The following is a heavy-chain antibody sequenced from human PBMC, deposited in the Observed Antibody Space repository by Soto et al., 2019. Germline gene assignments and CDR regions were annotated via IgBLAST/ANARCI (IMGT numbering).Heavy chain of an antibody. J-gene: IGHJ4*02. CDR3: AKSLTGTHRYFDY. Sequence: GGSLRLSCAASGFTFSNYAIYWVRQAPGTGLEWVSTISGSGGSTYYADAVKGRFTISRDNSRSSLFLQMNSLRAEDTAVYYCAKSLTGTHRYFDYRGQGTLVTVSS. CDR2: ISGSGGST. D-gene: IGHD7-27*01. V-gene: IGHV3-23*01. CDR1: GFTFSNYA.